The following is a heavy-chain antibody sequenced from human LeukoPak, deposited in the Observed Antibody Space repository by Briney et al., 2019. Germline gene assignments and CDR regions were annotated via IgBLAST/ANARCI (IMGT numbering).Heavy chain of an antibody. CDR2: IDYSGTT. D-gene: IGHD6-13*01. Sequence: SETLSLTCTVSGGSIGSTSYYWAWIRQPPGRGLEWIGSIDYSGTTYYNPSLKSRVTISVDTSKNQFSLKLSSVTASDTAKYFCARRGQAAGSKGAFDYWGQGTLVTVSS. V-gene: IGHV4-39*01. CDR3: ARRGQAAGSKGAFDY. CDR1: GGSIGSTSYY. J-gene: IGHJ4*02.